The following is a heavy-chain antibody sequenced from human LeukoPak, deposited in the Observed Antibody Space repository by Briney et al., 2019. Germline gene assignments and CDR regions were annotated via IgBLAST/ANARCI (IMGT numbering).Heavy chain of an antibody. V-gene: IGHV3-30*18. CDR1: GFTFSSYG. D-gene: IGHD6-13*01. CDR3: AKDMYSSSFSDAFDI. Sequence: GGSLRLSCAASGFTFSSYGMHWVRQAPGKGLEWVAVISYDGSNKYYADSVKGRFTISRDNSKNTLYLQMNSLRAEDTAVYYCAKDMYSSSFSDAFDIWGQGTMVTVSS. J-gene: IGHJ3*02. CDR2: ISYDGSNK.